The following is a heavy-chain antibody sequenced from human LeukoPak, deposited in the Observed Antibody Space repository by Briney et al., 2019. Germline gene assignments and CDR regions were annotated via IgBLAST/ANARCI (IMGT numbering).Heavy chain of an antibody. CDR2: IKSKSEGETT. Sequence: KSGGSLRLSCAASGFTFSFTNAWMNWVRQAPGKGLEWVGHIKSKSEGETTDFAAPVKGRFTISRDDSKNTVYLQMNSLKPEDTAVYYCATPPGYWGSAPFDFWGQGPVLSVSS. D-gene: IGHD7-27*01. J-gene: IGHJ4*02. CDR1: GFTFSFTNAW. V-gene: IGHV3-15*01. CDR3: ATPPGYWGSAPFDF.